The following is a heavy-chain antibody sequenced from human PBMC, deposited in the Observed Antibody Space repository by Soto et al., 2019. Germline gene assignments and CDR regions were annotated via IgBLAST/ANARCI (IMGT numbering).Heavy chain of an antibody. CDR2: IHPGDSET. D-gene: IGHD3-10*01. V-gene: IGHV5-51*01. CDR1: GYSFTSYY. Sequence: HGESLKISCKGSGYSFTSYYIAWVRQMPGKGLEWMGIIHPGDSETRYSPSFQGHVIISADKSISSAYLQWSSLEAADTAMYYCARQRITRVRGVSSSGLDVWGQGTTVTVSS. J-gene: IGHJ6*02. CDR3: ARQRITRVRGVSSSGLDV.